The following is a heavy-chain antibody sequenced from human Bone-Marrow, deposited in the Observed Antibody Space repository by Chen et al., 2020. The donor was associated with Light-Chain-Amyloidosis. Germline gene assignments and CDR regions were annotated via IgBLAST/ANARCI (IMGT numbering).Heavy chain of an antibody. CDR2: ISYDGSNK. V-gene: IGHV3-30-3*01. Sequence: QVQLVESGGGVVQPGRSLRLSCAASGFTFSSYAMHWVRQAPGKGLEWVPVISYDGSNKYYADSVKGRFTISRDNAKDTLYLQMNSLRAEATAVYYCASRDSSSSSGYYYYGMDVWGQGTTVTVSS. CDR1: GFTFSSYA. D-gene: IGHD6-6*01. CDR3: ASRDSSSSSGYYYYGMDV. J-gene: IGHJ6*02.